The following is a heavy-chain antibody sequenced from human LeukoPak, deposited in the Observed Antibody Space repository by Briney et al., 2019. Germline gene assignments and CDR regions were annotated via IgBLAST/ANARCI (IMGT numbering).Heavy chain of an antibody. D-gene: IGHD2-2*01. J-gene: IGHJ4*02. Sequence: ASVKVSCKAAGYNFKNDGISWVRQAPGQRLEWVGWINAYNSGRNYDQKFEGRFSMTTDASTSTAYMEISGLTSDDTAVYYCARGYAFGGGLVYWGQGTLVTVPS. V-gene: IGHV1-18*01. CDR1: GYNFKNDG. CDR2: INAYNSGR. CDR3: ARGYAFGGGLVY.